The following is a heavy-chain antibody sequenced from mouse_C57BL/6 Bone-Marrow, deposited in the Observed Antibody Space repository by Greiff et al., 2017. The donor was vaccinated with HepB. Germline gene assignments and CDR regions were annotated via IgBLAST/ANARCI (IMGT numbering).Heavy chain of an antibody. CDR3: ARGGIYYYGSRYFDV. V-gene: IGHV1-59*01. Sequence: QVQLKQPGAELVRPGTSVKLSCKASGYTFTSYWMHWVKQRPGQGLEWIGVIDPSDSYTNYNQKFKGKGTLTVDTSSSTAYMQLSSLTSEDSAVYYCARGGIYYYGSRYFDVWGTGTTVTVSS. D-gene: IGHD1-1*01. J-gene: IGHJ1*03. CDR2: IDPSDSYT. CDR1: GYTFTSYW.